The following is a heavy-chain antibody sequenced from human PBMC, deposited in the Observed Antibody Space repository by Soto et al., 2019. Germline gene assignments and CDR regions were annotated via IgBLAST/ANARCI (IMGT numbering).Heavy chain of an antibody. V-gene: IGHV1-3*01. Sequence: ASVKVSCKASGYTFTSYAMHWVRQAPGQRLEWMGWINAGNGNTKYSQKFQGRVTITRDTSASTAYMELSSLRSEDTAVYYCARDGRHGSGSYYTYYYYYYMEVWGKGTTVTVSS. D-gene: IGHD3-10*01. CDR1: GYTFTSYA. CDR3: ARDGRHGSGSYYTYYYYYYMEV. J-gene: IGHJ6*03. CDR2: INAGNGNT.